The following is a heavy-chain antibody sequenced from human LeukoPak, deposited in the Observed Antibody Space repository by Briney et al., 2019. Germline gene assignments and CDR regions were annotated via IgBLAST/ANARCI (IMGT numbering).Heavy chain of an antibody. Sequence: PSETLSLICTTSGLPISRFFWNWVRQPPGKGLEWIGNIYDGVPTFFNPSLKSRVTISVDTSKGQFSLQLASVTAADTAVYYSVQTTGWPGFDYWGQGILVTVSS. J-gene: IGHJ4*02. CDR3: VQTTGWPGFDY. D-gene: IGHD6-19*01. CDR1: GLPISRFF. CDR2: IYDGVPT. V-gene: IGHV4-4*09.